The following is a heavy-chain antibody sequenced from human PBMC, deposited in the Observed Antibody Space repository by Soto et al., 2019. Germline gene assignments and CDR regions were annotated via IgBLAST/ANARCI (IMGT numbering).Heavy chain of an antibody. CDR2: IYPGDSDT. D-gene: IGHD4-17*01. CDR1: GYSFTSYW. V-gene: IGHV5-51*01. J-gene: IGHJ4*02. CDR3: ARPGGLDYGDYVIYFDY. Sequence: PGESLKISCKGSGYSFTSYWIGWVRQMPGKGLEWMGIIYPGDSDTRCSPSFQGQVTISADKSISTAYLQWSSLKASDTAMYYCARPGGLDYGDYVIYFDYWGQGTLVTVSS.